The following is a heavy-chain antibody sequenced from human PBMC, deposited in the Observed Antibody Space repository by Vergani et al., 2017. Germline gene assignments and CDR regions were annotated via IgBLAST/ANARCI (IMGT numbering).Heavy chain of an antibody. Sequence: EVQLVESGGGLVQPGGSLRLSCAASGFTFSSYSMNWVRQAPGKGLEWISYISSSSSTIYYADSVKGRFTISRDNAKNSLYLQMNSLRAEDTAMYYCARYGMATTEELDPWGQGTLVTVSS. CDR3: ARYGMATTEELDP. CDR1: GFTFSSYS. D-gene: IGHD5-24*01. CDR2: ISSSSSTI. V-gene: IGHV3-48*01. J-gene: IGHJ5*02.